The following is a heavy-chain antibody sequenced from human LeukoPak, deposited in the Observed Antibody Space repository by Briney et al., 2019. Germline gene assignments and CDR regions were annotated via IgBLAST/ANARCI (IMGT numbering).Heavy chain of an antibody. CDR2: INPNSGGT. CDR1: GYTFTGYY. J-gene: IGHJ3*02. V-gene: IGHV1-2*02. CDR3: ACYYDSSGWALDAFDI. D-gene: IGHD3-22*01. Sequence: ASVKVSCKASGYTFTGYYMHWVRQAPGRGLEWMGWINPNSGGTNYAQKFQGRVTMTRDTSISTAYMELSRLRSDDTAVYYCACYYDSSGWALDAFDIWGQGTMVTVSS.